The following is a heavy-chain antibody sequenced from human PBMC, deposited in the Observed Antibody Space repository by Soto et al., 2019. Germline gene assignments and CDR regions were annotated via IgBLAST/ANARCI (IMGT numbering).Heavy chain of an antibody. Sequence: SVKVSCKASGGTFSSYAISWVRQAPGQGLEWVGGIIPIFGTANYAQKFQGRVTITADESTSTAYMELSSLRSEDTAVYYCAREEAVAGTEYYYGMDVWGQGTTVTVSS. CDR2: IIPIFGTA. D-gene: IGHD6-19*01. V-gene: IGHV1-69*13. J-gene: IGHJ6*02. CDR3: AREEAVAGTEYYYGMDV. CDR1: GGTFSSYA.